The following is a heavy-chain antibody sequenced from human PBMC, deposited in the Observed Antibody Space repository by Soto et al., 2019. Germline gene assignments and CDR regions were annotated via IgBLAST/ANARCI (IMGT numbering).Heavy chain of an antibody. CDR3: ARVYGTMVRGVIPEFDY. Sequence: QVQLVQSGAEVKKPGASVKVSGKASGYTFTSYYMHWVLQAPGQGLEWMGIINPSGGSTSYAQKFQGRVTMTRDTYTSTVYMELSSLRSEDTAVYYCARVYGTMVRGVIPEFDYWGLGTLVTVSS. CDR2: INPSGGST. V-gene: IGHV1-46*03. CDR1: GYTFTSYY. J-gene: IGHJ4*02. D-gene: IGHD3-10*01.